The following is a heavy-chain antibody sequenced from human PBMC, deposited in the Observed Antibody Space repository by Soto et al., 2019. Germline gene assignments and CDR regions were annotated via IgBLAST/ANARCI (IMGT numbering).Heavy chain of an antibody. CDR3: ARKVGILDY. D-gene: IGHD1-26*01. CDR2: ISDSGAHT. V-gene: IGHV3-11*01. Sequence: GGSLRLSCAASGFIFRDFHMSWIRQAPGKGLEWVSYISDSGAHTYYADSVRGRFTISRDNAKNSLFLDMDSLGAEDTAIYFCARKVGILDYWGQGTLVTVSS. J-gene: IGHJ4*02. CDR1: GFIFRDFH.